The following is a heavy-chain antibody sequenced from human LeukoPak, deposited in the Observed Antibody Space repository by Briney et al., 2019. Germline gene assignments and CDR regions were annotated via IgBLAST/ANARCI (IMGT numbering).Heavy chain of an antibody. J-gene: IGHJ2*01. D-gene: IGHD3-22*01. Sequence: GGSLRLSCAASGFTFDDYAMHWVRQAPGKGLEWVSGISWNSGSIGYADSVKGRFTISRDNAKNSLYLQMNSLRAEDTALYYCAKGDDSSGYSYWYFDLWGRGTLVTVSS. CDR3: AKGDDSSGYSYWYFDL. CDR2: ISWNSGSI. CDR1: GFTFDDYA. V-gene: IGHV3-9*01.